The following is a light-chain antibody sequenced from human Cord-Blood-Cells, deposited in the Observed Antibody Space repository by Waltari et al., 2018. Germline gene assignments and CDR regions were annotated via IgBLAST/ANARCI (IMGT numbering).Light chain of an antibody. J-gene: IGKJ4*01. CDR3: QQYDNLPRT. V-gene: IGKV1-33*01. CDR2: DAS. CDR1: QDISNY. Sequence: DIQMTQSPSSLSASVGDRVTITCQASQDISNYLNWYQQKPGKAPKLLIYDASNLETGVPSRFSGSGSGTDFTFTISSLQPEDIATYYCQQYDNLPRTFGGGTKAEIK.